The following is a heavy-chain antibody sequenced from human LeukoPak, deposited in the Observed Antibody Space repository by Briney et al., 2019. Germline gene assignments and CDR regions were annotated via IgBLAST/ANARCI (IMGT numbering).Heavy chain of an antibody. V-gene: IGHV3-7*01. CDR2: INQDGSVQ. CDR3: SRSLDY. CDR1: GFLFSAYW. J-gene: IGHJ4*02. Sequence: GGSLRLSCAASGFLFSAYWMDWVRQAPGKEMEWVANINQDGSVQYYAASVRGRFTISRDNAKNSLYLQMNILKAEDTAIYYCSRSLDYLGQGALVTVSS.